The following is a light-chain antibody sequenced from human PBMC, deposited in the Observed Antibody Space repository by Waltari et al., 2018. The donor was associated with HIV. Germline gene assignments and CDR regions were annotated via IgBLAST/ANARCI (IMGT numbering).Light chain of an antibody. J-gene: IGLJ2*01. CDR3: CSYAGSPTFVI. CDR1: SSHIVSDNL. CDR2: DVN. V-gene: IGLV2-23*02. Sequence: QSALTQPASVSGSLGQSITISCTGTSSHIVSDNLVSWYQQYPGKAPKVIIYDVNKWPSGVSHRFSGFKAANTASLTISGLQAEDEADYYCCSYAGSPTFVIFGGGTKVTVL.